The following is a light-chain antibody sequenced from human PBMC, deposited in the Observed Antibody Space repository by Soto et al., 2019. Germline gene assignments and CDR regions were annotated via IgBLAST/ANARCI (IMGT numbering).Light chain of an antibody. CDR1: QTVNNNY. V-gene: IGKV3-11*01. CDR3: HQRQYWPPIT. CDR2: DAS. J-gene: IGKJ5*01. Sequence: EIVFTQSPDTLSLSPGERATLSCRASQTVNNNYVAWYKHKPGQAPRLLISDASNRATGIPARFSGSGSGTDFTLTISSLEPEDFAVYYCHQRQYWPPITFGQGTRLEIK.